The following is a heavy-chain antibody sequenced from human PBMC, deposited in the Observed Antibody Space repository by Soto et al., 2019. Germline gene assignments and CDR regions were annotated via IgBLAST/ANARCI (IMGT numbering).Heavy chain of an antibody. CDR1: GGSISSSNW. Sequence: SETLSLTCAVSGGSISSSNWWSWVRQPPGKGLEWIGEIYHSGSTNYNPSLKSRVTISVDKSKNQFSLELSSVTAADTAVYYCARVKAAAGYYYYGMDVWGQGTTVTVS. J-gene: IGHJ6*02. V-gene: IGHV4-4*02. D-gene: IGHD6-13*01. CDR2: IYHSGST. CDR3: ARVKAAAGYYYYGMDV.